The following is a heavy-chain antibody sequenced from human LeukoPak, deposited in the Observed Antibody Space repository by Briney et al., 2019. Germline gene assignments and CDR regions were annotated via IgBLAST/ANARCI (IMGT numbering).Heavy chain of an antibody. V-gene: IGHV3-21*04. D-gene: IGHD3-10*01. CDR2: ISITSDYI. CDR1: GFTFSDYS. Sequence: GGSLRLSCAASGFTFSDYSMNWVRQAPGKGLEWVSSISITSDYIYYADSVKGRFTISRDNSKNTLFLQMSSLRVEDTAMYFCARGDYYGSGSNADYWGQGTLVSVSS. CDR3: ARGDYYGSGSNADY. J-gene: IGHJ4*02.